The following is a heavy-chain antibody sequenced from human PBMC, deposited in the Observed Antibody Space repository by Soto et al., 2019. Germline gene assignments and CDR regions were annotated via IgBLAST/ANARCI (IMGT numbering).Heavy chain of an antibody. J-gene: IGHJ6*02. Sequence: GESLKISCKGSGYSFTSYWIGWVRQMPGKGLEWMGIIYPGDSDTRYSPSFQGQVTISADKSISTAYLQWSSLKASDTAMYYCAGVGMGYCSSTSCCTPPVAYYYYGMDVWGQGTTVTVSS. D-gene: IGHD2-2*02. CDR2: IYPGDSDT. V-gene: IGHV5-51*01. CDR1: GYSFTSYW. CDR3: AGVGMGYCSSTSCCTPPVAYYYYGMDV.